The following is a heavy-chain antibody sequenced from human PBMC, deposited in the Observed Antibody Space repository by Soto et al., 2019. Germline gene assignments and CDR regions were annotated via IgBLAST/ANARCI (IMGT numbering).Heavy chain of an antibody. V-gene: IGHV1-69*06. Sequence: QVQLVQSGAEVKKPGSSVKVSCKASGGTFSSLDINWVRQAPGQGLEWMGGIIPISETTNYAQIFKGRVSIVADKSTSTAYMELSRLRSEDTAVYYCARALLSHSYDSGGYDSYFHAMDVWGQGTPVTVSS. CDR2: IIPISETT. D-gene: IGHD3-22*01. J-gene: IGHJ6*02. CDR1: GGTFSSLD. CDR3: ARALLSHSYDSGGYDSYFHAMDV.